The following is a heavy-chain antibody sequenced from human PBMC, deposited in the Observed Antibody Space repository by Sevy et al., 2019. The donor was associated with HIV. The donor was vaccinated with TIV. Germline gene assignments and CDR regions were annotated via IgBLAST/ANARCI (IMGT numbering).Heavy chain of an antibody. CDR2: INSDGSST. Sequence: GGSLRLSCAASGFTFSSYWMHWVRQAPGKGLVWVSRINSDGSSTSYADSVKGRFTISRDNAKNTLYLQMNSLRAEDTAVYYFARAGYSYGYGFDYWGQGTLVTVSS. J-gene: IGHJ4*02. CDR1: GFTFSSYW. V-gene: IGHV3-74*01. D-gene: IGHD5-18*01. CDR3: ARAGYSYGYGFDY.